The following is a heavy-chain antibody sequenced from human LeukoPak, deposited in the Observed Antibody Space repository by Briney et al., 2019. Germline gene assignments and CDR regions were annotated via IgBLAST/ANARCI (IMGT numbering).Heavy chain of an antibody. D-gene: IGHD6-13*01. V-gene: IGHV3-23*01. J-gene: IGHJ4*02. CDR1: GFTFSSYA. CDR3: AKGGVAAAREY. Sequence: GGSLRLSCAASGFTFSSYAMSWVRQAPGKGLECVSAISGSGGSTYYADSAKGRFTISRDNSKNTLYLQMNSLRVEDRAVYYCAKGGVAAAREYWGQGTLVTVSS. CDR2: ISGSGGST.